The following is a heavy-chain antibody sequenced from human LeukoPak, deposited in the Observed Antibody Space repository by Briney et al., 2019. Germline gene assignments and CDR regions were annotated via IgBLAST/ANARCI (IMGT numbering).Heavy chain of an antibody. CDR3: ARQRGYGIVFFDC. Sequence: SETLSLTCTVSGDSISSSSYYWGWIRQPPGKGLEWIGSIYYTGSTYYNPSLKSRASISIDTSKNQFSLKVSSVTAADMAVYYCARQRGYGIVFFDCWGQGTLVTVSS. V-gene: IGHV4-39*01. D-gene: IGHD5-12*01. CDR1: GDSISSSSYY. J-gene: IGHJ4*02. CDR2: IYYTGST.